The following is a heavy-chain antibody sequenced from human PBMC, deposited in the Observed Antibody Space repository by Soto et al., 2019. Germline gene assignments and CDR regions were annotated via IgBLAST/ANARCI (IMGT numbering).Heavy chain of an antibody. CDR2: IYHSGST. Sequence: SETLSLTCAVSGGSISSGGYSWSWIRQPPGKGLEWIGYIYHSGSTYYNPSLKGRVTISVDRSKNQFSLKLSSVTAADTAVYYCARVVGYSYGFAARGYFDYWGQGTLVTVSS. CDR3: ARVVGYSYGFAARGYFDY. CDR1: GGSISSGGYS. D-gene: IGHD5-18*01. J-gene: IGHJ4*02. V-gene: IGHV4-30-2*01.